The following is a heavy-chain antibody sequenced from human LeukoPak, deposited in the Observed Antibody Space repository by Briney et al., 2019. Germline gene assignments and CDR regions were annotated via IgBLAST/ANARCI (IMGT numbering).Heavy chain of an antibody. CDR2: ISAYNGNT. CDR1: GYTFTSYG. Sequence: VASVKVSCKASGYTFTSYGISWVRQAPGQGLEWMGWISAYNGNTNYAQKLQGRVTMTTDTSTSTAYMELRSLRSDDTAVYYCARDWPAARPDAFDIWGQGTMVTVSS. V-gene: IGHV1-18*01. J-gene: IGHJ3*02. CDR3: ARDWPAARPDAFDI. D-gene: IGHD2-2*01.